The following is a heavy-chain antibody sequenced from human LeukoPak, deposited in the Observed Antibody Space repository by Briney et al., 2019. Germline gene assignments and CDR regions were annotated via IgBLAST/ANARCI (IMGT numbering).Heavy chain of an antibody. V-gene: IGHV3-74*01. CDR1: VYTFLANW. CDR3: ARDNGENYHTAFDY. Sequence: GGSLRHSHVSSVYTFLANWIHCGRKGLGEGRLWVSRSDGDGSPTSYADSVTGRFTISRDNAKNTLYLQLNSLRAEDTAVYYCARDNGENYHTAFDYWGQGTLVTVSS. J-gene: IGHJ4*02. CDR2: SDGDGSPT. D-gene: IGHD2-8*01.